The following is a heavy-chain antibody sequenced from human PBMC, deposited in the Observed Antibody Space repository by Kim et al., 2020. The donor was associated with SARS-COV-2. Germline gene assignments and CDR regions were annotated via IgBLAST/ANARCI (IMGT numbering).Heavy chain of an antibody. CDR3: AKGERLYYYDSSGYTAMNAFDI. J-gene: IGHJ3*02. D-gene: IGHD3-22*01. CDR1: GFTFDDYA. CDR2: ISWNSGSI. Sequence: GGSLRLSCAASGFTFDDYAMHWVRQAPGKGLEWVSGISWNSGSIGYADSVKGRFTISRDNAKNSLYLQMNSLRAEDTALYYCAKGERLYYYDSSGYTAMNAFDIWGQETMVTVSS. V-gene: IGHV3-9*01.